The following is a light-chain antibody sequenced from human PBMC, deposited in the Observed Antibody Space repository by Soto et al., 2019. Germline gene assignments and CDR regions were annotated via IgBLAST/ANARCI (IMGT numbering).Light chain of an antibody. CDR3: SSYTTSNTWV. CDR2: EVT. CDR1: SSDVGAYNH. Sequence: QSALTQPASVSGSPGQSIAISCTGTSSDVGAYNHVSWYQQNPDKAPKVMIYEVTNRPSGVSDRFSGSKSGNTASLTISGLQAEDEAEYYCSSYTTSNTWVFGGGTKLTVL. V-gene: IGLV2-14*01. J-gene: IGLJ3*02.